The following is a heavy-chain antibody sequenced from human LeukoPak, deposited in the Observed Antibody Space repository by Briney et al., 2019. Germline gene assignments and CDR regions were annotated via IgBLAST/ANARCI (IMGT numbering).Heavy chain of an antibody. J-gene: IGHJ4*02. V-gene: IGHV3-30*18. Sequence: SGGSLRLSCAASGFTFSSYGMHWVRQAPGKGLEWVAVISYDGSNKYYADSVRGRFTISRDNSKNTLYLQMNSLRAEDTAVYYCAKSRIAVAGTLIDYWGQRTLVTVSS. CDR3: AKSRIAVAGTLIDY. CDR2: ISYDGSNK. CDR1: GFTFSSYG. D-gene: IGHD6-19*01.